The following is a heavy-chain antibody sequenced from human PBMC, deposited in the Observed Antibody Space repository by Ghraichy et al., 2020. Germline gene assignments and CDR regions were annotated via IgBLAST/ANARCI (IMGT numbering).Heavy chain of an antibody. J-gene: IGHJ4*02. V-gene: IGHV3-7*01. Sequence: LSLTCAVSGLTISRNWMNWVRQAPGKGLEWVANIRQDGGEHYYVDSVKGRFTISRDYAKNSLYLQMNNLRVEDTAVYYCAGDPFGVDCSDGVCYDYWGQGTRVTVSS. CDR2: IRQDGGEH. CDR3: AGDPFGVDCSDGVCYDY. CDR1: GLTISRNW. D-gene: IGHD2-8*02.